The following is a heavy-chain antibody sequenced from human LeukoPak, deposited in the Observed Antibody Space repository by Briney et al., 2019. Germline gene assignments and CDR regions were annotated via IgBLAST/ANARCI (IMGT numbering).Heavy chain of an antibody. J-gene: IGHJ4*02. V-gene: IGHV3-74*01. Sequence: GGSLRLSCAASGFTFSRYWMHWVRQAPGKGLVWVSRINSDGSTTSYADSVKGRFTISRDNAKNTLYLQMNSLRAEDTAVYYCVRVSDPTTVGSSTYSSSWYLRDWGQGTLVTVSS. CDR1: GFTFSRYW. D-gene: IGHD6-13*01. CDR3: VRVSDPTTVGSSTYSSSWYLRD. CDR2: INSDGSTT.